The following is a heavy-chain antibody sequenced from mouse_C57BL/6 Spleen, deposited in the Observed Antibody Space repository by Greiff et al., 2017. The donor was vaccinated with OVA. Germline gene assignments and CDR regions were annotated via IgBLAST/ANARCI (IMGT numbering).Heavy chain of an antibody. CDR2: IDPSDSET. CDR3: AREGITTVVANFDY. V-gene: IGHV1-52*01. Sequence: VQLQQPGAELVRPGSSVKLSCKASGYTFTSYWMHWVKQRPIQGLEWIGNIDPSDSETHYNQKFKDKATLTVDKSSSTAYMQLSSLTSEDSAVYYCAREGITTVVANFDYWGQGTTLTVSS. J-gene: IGHJ2*01. D-gene: IGHD1-1*01. CDR1: GYTFTSYW.